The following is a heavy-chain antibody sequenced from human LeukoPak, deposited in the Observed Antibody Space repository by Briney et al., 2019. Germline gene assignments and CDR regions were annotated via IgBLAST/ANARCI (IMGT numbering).Heavy chain of an antibody. CDR2: IIPIFGTA. CDR1: GGTFSSYA. Sequence: SVKVSCKASGGTFSSYAISWVRQAPGQGLEWMGGIIPIFGTANYAQKFQGRVTITADESTSRAYMELSSLRSEDTAVYYCARDPVHLGGYSYDYTPYNWFDPWGQGTLVTVSS. V-gene: IGHV1-69*13. J-gene: IGHJ5*02. CDR3: ARDPVHLGGYSYDYTPYNWFDP. D-gene: IGHD5-18*01.